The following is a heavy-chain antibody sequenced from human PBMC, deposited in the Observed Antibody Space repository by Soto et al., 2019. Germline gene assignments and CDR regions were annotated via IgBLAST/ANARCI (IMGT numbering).Heavy chain of an antibody. D-gene: IGHD3-10*01. CDR2: IVVGSGDT. V-gene: IGHV1-58*01. Sequence: QMQLVQSGPEVQKPGTSMKVSCKASGFTLSSSVVQWVRQARGQRLEWIGWIVVGSGDTNYAQKFQERVTFTRDMSTSTAYMELSSLRSEDTAVYYCATSGEVNYYYYGMGVWGQGTTVTVSS. J-gene: IGHJ6*02. CDR3: ATSGEVNYYYYGMGV. CDR1: GFTLSSSV.